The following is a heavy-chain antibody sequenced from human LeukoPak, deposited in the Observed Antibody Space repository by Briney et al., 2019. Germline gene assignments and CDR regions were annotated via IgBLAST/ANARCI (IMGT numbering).Heavy chain of an antibody. CDR2: ISAYNGNT. D-gene: IGHD2-2*01. Sequence: ASVKVSCKASGYTFTSYGISWVRQAPGQGLEWMGWISAYNGNTNYAQKLQGRVTMTTDTSTSTAYMELRSLRSDDTAVYYCARAGCSSTSCFSYYYGMDVWGQGTTVTVSS. CDR1: GYTFTSYG. V-gene: IGHV1-18*01. CDR3: ARAGCSSTSCFSYYYGMDV. J-gene: IGHJ6*02.